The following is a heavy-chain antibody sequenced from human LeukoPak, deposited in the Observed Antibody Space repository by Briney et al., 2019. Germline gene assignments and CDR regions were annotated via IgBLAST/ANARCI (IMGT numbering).Heavy chain of an antibody. CDR3: ARGNTFDS. CDR2: ISYDGGNK. CDR1: GFTFSTYG. D-gene: IGHD4-23*01. J-gene: IGHJ4*01. Sequence: GGSLRLSCTASGFTFSTYGIHWVRQAPGKGLEWVAVISYDGGNKYYADSVKGRFTISRDNSKKTLYLQMNSLRTGDTAAYYCARGNTFDSWGHGTLVTVSS. V-gene: IGHV3-30*03.